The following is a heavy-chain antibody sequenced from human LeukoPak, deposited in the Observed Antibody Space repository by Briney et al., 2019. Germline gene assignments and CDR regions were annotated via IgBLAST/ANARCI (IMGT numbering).Heavy chain of an antibody. D-gene: IGHD2-15*01. CDR1: GFTFGDSY. J-gene: IGHJ6*02. CDR3: ALLYCSGGSCDSSLEHYYYGMDV. V-gene: IGHV3-33*01. Sequence: PGGSLRLSCTGSGFTFGDSYIHWVRQAPGKGLEWVAVIWYDGSNKYYADSVKGRFTISRDNSKNTLYLQMNSLRAEDTAVYYCALLYCSGGSCDSSLEHYYYGMDVWGQGPRSPSP. CDR2: IWYDGSNK.